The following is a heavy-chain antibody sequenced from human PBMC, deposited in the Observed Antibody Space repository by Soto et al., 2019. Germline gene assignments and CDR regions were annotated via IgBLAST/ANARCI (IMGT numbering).Heavy chain of an antibody. V-gene: IGHV3-11*01. CDR2: ISSSGSTI. J-gene: IGHJ3*01. Sequence: PGGSLRLSCAASGFTFSDYYMSWIRQAPGKGLEWVSYISSSGSTIYYADSVKGRFTISRDNAKNSLYLQMNSLRAEDTAVYYCARDQPHRSSTSPPQWGQGTMVTVSS. CDR3: ARDQPHRSSTSPPQ. CDR1: GFTFSDYY. D-gene: IGHD2-2*01.